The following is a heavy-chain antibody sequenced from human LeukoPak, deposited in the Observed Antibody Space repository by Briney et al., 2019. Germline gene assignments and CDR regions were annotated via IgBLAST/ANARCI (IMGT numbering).Heavy chain of an antibody. CDR2: IRNDGDAI. D-gene: IGHD4-17*01. J-gene: IGHJ4*02. V-gene: IGHV3-74*01. Sequence: PGGSLRLSCAASGFIFSNYWMHWVRQAPGKGLGWVSRIRNDGDAITYADSVKGRFTISRDNAKNTLYLQMNGLRVEDTAVYFCVRDDYASYWGQGTLVTVSS. CDR1: GFIFSNYW. CDR3: VRDDYASY.